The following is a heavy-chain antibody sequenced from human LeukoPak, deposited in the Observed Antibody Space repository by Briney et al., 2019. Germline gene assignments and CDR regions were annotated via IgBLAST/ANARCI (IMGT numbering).Heavy chain of an antibody. D-gene: IGHD6-19*01. Sequence: ASVKVSGKASGYTCTGYYMHWVRQAPGQALEWMGWINPNSGGTNYAQKFHGRLTMTRDTSISTAYMELSRLRSDATAVYYCARARGWSIDYWGQGTLVTVSS. CDR3: ARARGWSIDY. J-gene: IGHJ4*02. CDR2: INPNSGGT. CDR1: GYTCTGYY. V-gene: IGHV1-2*02.